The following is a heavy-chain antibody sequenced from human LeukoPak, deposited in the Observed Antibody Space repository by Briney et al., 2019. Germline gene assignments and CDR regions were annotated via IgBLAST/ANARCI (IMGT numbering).Heavy chain of an antibody. D-gene: IGHD5-18*01. V-gene: IGHV3-30-3*01. CDR3: AKDIQLWLNGGAFDI. J-gene: IGHJ3*02. CDR2: ISYDGSNK. CDR1: GFTFSSYA. Sequence: GRSLRLSCAASGFTFSSYAMHWVRQAPGKGLEWVAVISYDGSNKYYADSVNGRFTISRDNSKNTLYLQMNSLRAEDTALYYCAKDIQLWLNGGAFDIWGQGTMVTVSS.